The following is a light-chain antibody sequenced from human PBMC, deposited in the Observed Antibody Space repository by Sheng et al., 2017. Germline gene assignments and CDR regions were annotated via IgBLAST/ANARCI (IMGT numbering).Light chain of an antibody. CDR2: GAS. V-gene: IGKV3-15*01. CDR3: QQYNNWPRT. Sequence: EIVMTQSPATLSVSPGERATLSCRASQSVSSNLAWYQQKPGQAPXLLMYGASIRATGIPPAXVSGSGSGTEFTLTISSLQSEDFAVYYCQQYNNWPRTFGQGTKVEIK. CDR1: QSVSSN. J-gene: IGKJ1*01.